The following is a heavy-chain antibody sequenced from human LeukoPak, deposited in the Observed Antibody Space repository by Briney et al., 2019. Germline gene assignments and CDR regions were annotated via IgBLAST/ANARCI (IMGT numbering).Heavy chain of an antibody. V-gene: IGHV1-46*01. D-gene: IGHD3-10*01. CDR1: GYTFTTYY. Sequence: ASAKVSCKASGYTFTTYYMHWVRQAPGQGLEWMGIINPSGGSTRYAQKFQGRVTLTCDTSTSTVYMELSSLTSDDTAVYFCARDRAMIRGLIPLDYWGQGTQVTVSS. J-gene: IGHJ4*02. CDR2: INPSGGST. CDR3: ARDRAMIRGLIPLDY.